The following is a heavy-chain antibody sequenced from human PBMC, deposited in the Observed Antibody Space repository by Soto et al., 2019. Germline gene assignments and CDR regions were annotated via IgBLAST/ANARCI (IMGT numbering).Heavy chain of an antibody. V-gene: IGHV4-39*01. Sequence: SETLSLTCTVSGGSISSSSYYWGWIRQPPGKGLEWIGSIYYSGSTYYNPSLKSRVTISVDTSKNQFSLKLSSVTAADTAVYYCARPLQSGYYGPPFDYWGQGTLVTVSS. D-gene: IGHD3-3*01. J-gene: IGHJ4*02. CDR1: GGSISSSSYY. CDR3: ARPLQSGYYGPPFDY. CDR2: IYYSGST.